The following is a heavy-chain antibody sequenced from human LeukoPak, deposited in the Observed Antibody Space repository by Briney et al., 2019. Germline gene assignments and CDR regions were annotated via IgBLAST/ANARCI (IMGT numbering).Heavy chain of an antibody. J-gene: IGHJ4*02. CDR1: GGSIDITNY. CDR3: TRENRPFCPFAF. Sequence: SETLSLTCGASGGSIDITNYWSWVRQAPGKGLEWIGEISHDGTTNYRPSLRSRVAMSFDRANNQFSLSLTSVTAADTAVYYCTRENRPFCPFAFWGQGVLVTVSS. V-gene: IGHV4-4*02. CDR2: ISHDGTT. D-gene: IGHD2/OR15-2a*01.